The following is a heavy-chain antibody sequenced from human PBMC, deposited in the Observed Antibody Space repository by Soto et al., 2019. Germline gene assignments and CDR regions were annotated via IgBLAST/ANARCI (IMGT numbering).Heavy chain of an antibody. CDR1: GFTFSSYA. J-gene: IGHJ3*02. CDR2: ISYDGSNK. V-gene: IGHV3-30-3*01. CDR3: ARDRGAFDI. Sequence: QVQLVESGGGVVQPGRSLRLSCAASGFTFSSYAMQWVRQAPGKGLEWVAVISYDGSNKYYADSVKGRFTISRDKSKNTLYLQMNSLRAEDTAVYYCARDRGAFDIWGHGTMVTVSS.